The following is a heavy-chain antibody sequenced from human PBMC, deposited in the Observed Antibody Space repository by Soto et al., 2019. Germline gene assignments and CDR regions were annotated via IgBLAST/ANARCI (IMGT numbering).Heavy chain of an antibody. CDR1: GGTFSSYA. D-gene: IGHD6-19*01. Sequence: SVKVSCKASGGTFSSYAISWVRQAPGQGLEWMGGIIPIFGTANYAQKFQGRVTITADESTSTAYMELSSLRSEDTAVYYCARGVGQWLVRSYYYYGMDVWGQGTTGTVSS. V-gene: IGHV1-69*13. CDR2: IIPIFGTA. CDR3: ARGVGQWLVRSYYYYGMDV. J-gene: IGHJ6*02.